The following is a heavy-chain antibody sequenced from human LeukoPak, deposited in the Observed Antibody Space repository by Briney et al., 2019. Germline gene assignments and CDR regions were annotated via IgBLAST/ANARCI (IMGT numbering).Heavy chain of an antibody. CDR3: ARDGDYGDYYFDY. CDR1: GYTFTSYA. D-gene: IGHD4-17*01. Sequence: ASVKVSRKASGYTFTSYAMHWVRQAPGQRLEWMGWINAGNGNTKYSQKFQGRVTITRDTSASTAYMELSSLRSEDTAVYYCARDGDYGDYYFDYWGQGTLVTVSS. J-gene: IGHJ4*02. V-gene: IGHV1-3*01. CDR2: INAGNGNT.